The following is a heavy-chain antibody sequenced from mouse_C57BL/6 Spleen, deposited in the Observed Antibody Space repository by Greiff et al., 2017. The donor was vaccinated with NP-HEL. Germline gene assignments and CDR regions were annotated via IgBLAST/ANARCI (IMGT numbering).Heavy chain of an antibody. CDR1: GFSLTSYG. V-gene: IGHV2-3*01. D-gene: IGHD1-1*01. CDR2: LCCDGST. J-gene: IGHJ2*01. CDR3: AKGGYGSSQYYFDC. Sequence: QVQLKESGPGLFSPSQSLSITCTVSGFSLTSYGVSWVRQPPGQGLQWLGGLCCDGSTNYHSAPISRLSISKDNSKSQVFLKLNSLQTDDTATYYCAKGGYGSSQYYFDCWGKGTTLTVSS.